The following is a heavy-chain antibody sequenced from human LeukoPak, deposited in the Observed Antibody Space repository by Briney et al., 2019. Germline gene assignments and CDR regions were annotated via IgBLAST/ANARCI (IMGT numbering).Heavy chain of an antibody. CDR1: GFTFDDYA. CDR2: ISWNSGSI. CDR3: ARDYFSRAALLGYFDL. D-gene: IGHD2-15*01. V-gene: IGHV3-9*01. J-gene: IGHJ2*01. Sequence: GGSLRLSCAASGFTFDDYAMHWVRQAPGKDLEWVSGISWNSGSIGYADSVKGRFTISRDNAKNSLYLQMNSLRAEDTAVYYCARDYFSRAALLGYFDLWGRGTLVTVSS.